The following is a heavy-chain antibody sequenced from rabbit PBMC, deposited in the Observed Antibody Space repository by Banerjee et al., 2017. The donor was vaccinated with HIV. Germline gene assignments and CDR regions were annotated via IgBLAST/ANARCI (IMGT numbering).Heavy chain of an antibody. CDR2: IYTGSGTT. D-gene: IGHD2-1*01. V-gene: IGHV1S47*01. Sequence: QEQLEESGGDLVKPEGSLTLTCTASGFSFSDKYVMCWVRQAPGKGLEWIGCIYTGSGTTDYASWVNGRFTITRSTSLNTVTLQMTSLTAADTATYFCARGGITTTYPYGGMDLWGPGTLVTVS. CDR3: ARGGITTTYPYGGMDL. CDR1: GFSFSDKYV. J-gene: IGHJ6*01.